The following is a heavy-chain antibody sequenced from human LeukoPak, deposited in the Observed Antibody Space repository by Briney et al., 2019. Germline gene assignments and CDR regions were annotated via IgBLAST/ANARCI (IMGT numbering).Heavy chain of an antibody. J-gene: IGHJ3*02. V-gene: IGHV4-38-2*02. Sequence: SETLSLTCAVSGDSISSGYCWGWIRQPPGKGLEWIGSICYSGSTYYNPSLKSRVTISVDTSKNQFSLKLKSVTAADTAVYYCARDYGYSSAADAFDIWGQGTMVTVYS. D-gene: IGHD3-22*01. CDR2: ICYSGST. CDR3: ARDYGYSSAADAFDI. CDR1: GDSISSGYC.